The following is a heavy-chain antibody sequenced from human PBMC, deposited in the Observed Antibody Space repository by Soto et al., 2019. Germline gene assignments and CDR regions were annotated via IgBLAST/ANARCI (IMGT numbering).Heavy chain of an antibody. CDR2: ISWDGGIT. Sequence: PGGSLRLSCAASGFTFNAYTMHWVRQAPGKGLEWVSLISWDGGITYYGDSVKGRFTVSRDNSDNSLYLQMTSLRSDDTAFYYCAKDSYDILTGQKRYFDSWGQVTLVTVSS. V-gene: IGHV3-43*01. CDR3: AKDSYDILTGQKRYFDS. J-gene: IGHJ4*02. D-gene: IGHD3-9*01. CDR1: GFTFNAYT.